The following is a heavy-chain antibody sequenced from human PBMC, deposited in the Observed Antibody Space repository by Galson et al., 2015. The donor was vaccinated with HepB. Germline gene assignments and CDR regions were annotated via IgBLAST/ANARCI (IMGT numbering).Heavy chain of an antibody. D-gene: IGHD3-3*01. CDR2: IKSKTDGGTT. V-gene: IGHV3-15*07. J-gene: IGHJ6*03. CDR1: GLTFSNAW. Sequence: SLRLSCADSGLTFSNAWMNWVRQAPGKGLEWVGRIKSKTDGGTTDYAAPVKGRFTISRDDSKNTLYLQMNSLKTEDTAVYYCTTGITIFGVVIIGYYMDVWGKGTTVTVSS. CDR3: TTGITIFGVVIIGYYMDV.